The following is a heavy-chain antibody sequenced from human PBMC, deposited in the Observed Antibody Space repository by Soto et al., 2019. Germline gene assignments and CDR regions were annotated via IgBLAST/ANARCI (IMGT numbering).Heavy chain of an antibody. Sequence: ATLSLNGTACGGSISSYYWSWIRQPPGKGLEWIGRIYATGTTDYNPSLKSRVMMSVDTCKKQFSLKLRSVTAADTAVYYPVRDGTKTLRDWFDPWAQG. V-gene: IGHV4-4*07. D-gene: IGHD1-1*01. J-gene: IGHJ5*02. CDR1: GGSISSYY. CDR3: VRDGTKTLRDWFDP. CDR2: IYATGTT.